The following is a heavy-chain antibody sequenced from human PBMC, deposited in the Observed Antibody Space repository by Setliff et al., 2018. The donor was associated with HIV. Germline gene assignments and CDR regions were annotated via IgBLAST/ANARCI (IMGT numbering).Heavy chain of an antibody. CDR2: INPKSDGT. Sequence: ASVKVSCKASGYTFTDYYIHWVRQAPGQGLEWMGWINPKSDGTNYAQKFQGRVTMTRDTSISTAYMEMSRLRPDDTAVYYCVRIGRGAYYFDYWGQGSLVTVSS. CDR3: VRIGRGAYYFDY. D-gene: IGHD3-16*01. CDR1: GYTFTDYY. V-gene: IGHV1-2*02. J-gene: IGHJ4*02.